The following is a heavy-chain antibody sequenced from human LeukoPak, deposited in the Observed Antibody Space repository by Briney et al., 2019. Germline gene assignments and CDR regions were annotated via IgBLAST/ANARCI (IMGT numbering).Heavy chain of an antibody. Sequence: SETLSLTCTVSGDSISSYYWTWIRQPPGKGLEWIAYISYSGITNYNPSLKNRVTISLDTSKNQFSLRLSSVTTADTAVYYCAREGGYSGYLDCWGQGTLVTVPS. J-gene: IGHJ4*02. CDR1: GDSISSYY. D-gene: IGHD5-12*01. V-gene: IGHV4-59*01. CDR2: ISYSGIT. CDR3: AREGGYSGYLDC.